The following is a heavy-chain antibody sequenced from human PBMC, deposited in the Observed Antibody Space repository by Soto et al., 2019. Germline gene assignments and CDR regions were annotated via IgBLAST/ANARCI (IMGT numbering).Heavy chain of an antibody. CDR1: GGTFSSYA. CDR2: IIPIFGTA. Sequence: SSVKVSCKASGGTFSSYAISWVRQAPGQGLEWMGGIIPIFGTANYAQKFQGRVTITADESTSTAYMELSSLRSEDTAVYYCARAYRAYCTNGGCYRTVSYYYYGMDVWGQGTTVTVSS. CDR3: ARAYRAYCTNGGCYRTVSYYYYGMDV. J-gene: IGHJ6*02. V-gene: IGHV1-69*13. D-gene: IGHD2-8*01.